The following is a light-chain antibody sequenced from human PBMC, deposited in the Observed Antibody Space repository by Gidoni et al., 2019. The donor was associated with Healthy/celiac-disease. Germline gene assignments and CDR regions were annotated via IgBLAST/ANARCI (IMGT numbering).Light chain of an antibody. J-gene: IGKJ2*03. CDR1: QSVLYSSNNKNY. V-gene: IGKV4-1*01. Sequence: LVMTQSPDSLAVSLGERATINCKSSQSVLYSSNNKNYLAWYQQKPGQPPKLLIYWASTRESGVPDRFSGSGSGTDFTLTISSLQAEDVAVYYCQQYYSTPHSFXQXTKLEIK. CDR3: QQYYSTPHS. CDR2: WAS.